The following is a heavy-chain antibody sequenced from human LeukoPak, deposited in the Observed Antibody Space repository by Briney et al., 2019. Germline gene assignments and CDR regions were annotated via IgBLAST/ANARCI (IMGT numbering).Heavy chain of an antibody. V-gene: IGHV3-23*01. CDR1: GFTFSSYA. CDR3: AADDYGDSPSDGMDV. D-gene: IGHD4-17*01. CDR2: ISDSGGST. J-gene: IGHJ6*02. Sequence: GGSLRLSCAASGFTFSSYAMSWVRQAPGKGLEWVSGISDSGGSTYYADSVKGRFTISRDNSKNTLYLQMTSLRVEDRAVYYCAADDYGDSPSDGMDVWGQGTTVTVSS.